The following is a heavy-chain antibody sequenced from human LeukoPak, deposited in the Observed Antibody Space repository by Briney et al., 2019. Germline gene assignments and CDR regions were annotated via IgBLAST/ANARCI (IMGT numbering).Heavy chain of an antibody. CDR3: ASHDSSGYYGCFDY. V-gene: IGHV3-7*01. Sequence: GGSLRLSCAASGFTFSSYWMSWVRQAPGKGLEWVANIKQDGSEKYYVDSVKGRFTISRDNAKNSLYLQMNSLRAEDMAVYYCASHDSSGYYGCFDYWGQGTLVTVSS. J-gene: IGHJ4*02. D-gene: IGHD3-22*01. CDR1: GFTFSSYW. CDR2: IKQDGSEK.